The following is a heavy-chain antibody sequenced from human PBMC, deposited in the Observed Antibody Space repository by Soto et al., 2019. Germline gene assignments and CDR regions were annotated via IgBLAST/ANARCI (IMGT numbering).Heavy chain of an antibody. D-gene: IGHD3-22*01. V-gene: IGHV5-10-1*01. CDR2: IDPSDSYT. CDR3: ASSYDSSGYFRYYYGMDV. J-gene: IGHJ6*02. Sequence: PGASLKISCKGSGYSFTSYWISWVRQMPGKGLEWMGRIDPSDSYTNYSPSFQGHVTISADKSISTAYLQWSSLKASDTAMYYCASSYDSSGYFRYYYGMDVWGQGTTVTVSS. CDR1: GYSFTSYW.